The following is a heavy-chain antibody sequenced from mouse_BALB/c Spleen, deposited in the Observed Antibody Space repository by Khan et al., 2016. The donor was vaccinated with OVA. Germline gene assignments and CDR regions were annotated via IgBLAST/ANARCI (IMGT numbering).Heavy chain of an antibody. CDR2: ISYSGST. D-gene: IGHD1-1*01. J-gene: IGHJ1*01. V-gene: IGHV3-2*02. Sequence: EVQLQESGPGLVKPSQSLSLTCTVTGYSITSDYAWNWIRQLPGNKLEWMAYISYSGSTSYHPSLKSRVPITRDTSKNQFFLQLNSVTTADTATYNCARRDYYGHWYFDVWGAGTTVTVSS. CDR1: GYSITSDYA. CDR3: ARRDYYGHWYFDV.